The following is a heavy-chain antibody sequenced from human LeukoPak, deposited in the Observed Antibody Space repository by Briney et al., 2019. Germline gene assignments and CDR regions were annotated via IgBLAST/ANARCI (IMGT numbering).Heavy chain of an antibody. CDR1: GYTLTELS. CDR3: AREPPPVYYYDSSGTFDY. Sequence: ASVKVSCKVSGYTLTELSMHWVRQAPGKGLEWMGGSDPEDGETIYAQKFQGRVTMTEDTSTDTAYMELSSLRAEDTAVYYCAREPPPVYYYDSSGTFDYWGQGTLVTVSS. D-gene: IGHD3-22*01. J-gene: IGHJ4*02. V-gene: IGHV1-24*01. CDR2: SDPEDGET.